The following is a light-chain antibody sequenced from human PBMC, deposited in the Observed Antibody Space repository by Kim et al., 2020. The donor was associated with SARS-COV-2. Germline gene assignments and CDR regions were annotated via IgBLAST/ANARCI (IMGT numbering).Light chain of an antibody. CDR3: QQYNTHSGN. J-gene: IGKJ2*02. V-gene: IGKV1-5*03. CDR2: KAT. Sequence: SASVGDSVTLPWRASQRMNSWLAWYQQKPGKAPKLLIHKATTLHTGVSSRFSGRESGTEFTLSISSLQPDDSATYYCQQYNTHSGNFGQGTKLEIK. CDR1: QRMNSW.